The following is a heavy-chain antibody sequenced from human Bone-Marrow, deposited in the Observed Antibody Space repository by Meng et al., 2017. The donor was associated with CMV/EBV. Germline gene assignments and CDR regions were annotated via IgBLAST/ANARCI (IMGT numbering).Heavy chain of an antibody. CDR3: ARHHHGLAAAGT. J-gene: IGHJ5*02. D-gene: IGHD6-13*01. Sequence: GESLKISCRASGYSFMTYWIGWVRQMLGKGLEWMGRIDPSDAYTNYNTSFQGHVTISADKSSSTAYLQWSSLQASDTAMYYCARHHHGLAAAGTWGQGTLVTVSS. V-gene: IGHV5-10-1*01. CDR1: GYSFMTYW. CDR2: IDPSDAYT.